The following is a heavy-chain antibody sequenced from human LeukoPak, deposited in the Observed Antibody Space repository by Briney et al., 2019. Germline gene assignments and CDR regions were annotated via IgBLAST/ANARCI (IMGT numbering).Heavy chain of an antibody. V-gene: IGHV4-34*01. CDR2: INHSGST. CDR3: ARGARFRVRSMVRGVIPTFDY. Sequence: SETLSLTCAVYGGSFSGYYWSWVRQPPGKGLEWIGEINHSGSTNYNPSLKSRVTISVDTSKNQFSLKLSSVTAADTAVYYCARGARFRVRSMVRGVIPTFDYWGQGTLVTVSS. J-gene: IGHJ4*02. CDR1: GGSFSGYY. D-gene: IGHD3-10*01.